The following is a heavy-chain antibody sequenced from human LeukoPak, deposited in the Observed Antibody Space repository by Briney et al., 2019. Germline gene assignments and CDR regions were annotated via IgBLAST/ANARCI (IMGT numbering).Heavy chain of an antibody. CDR2: ISYDGSNK. Sequence: GRSLRLSCAASGFTFSSYAMHWVRRAPGKGLEWVAVISYDGSNKYYADSVKGRFTISRDNSKNTLYLQMNSLRAEDTAVYYCARDLLDSTVTNSDYWGQGTLVTVSS. J-gene: IGHJ4*02. CDR1: GFTFSSYA. CDR3: ARDLLDSTVTNSDY. D-gene: IGHD4-17*01. V-gene: IGHV3-30*04.